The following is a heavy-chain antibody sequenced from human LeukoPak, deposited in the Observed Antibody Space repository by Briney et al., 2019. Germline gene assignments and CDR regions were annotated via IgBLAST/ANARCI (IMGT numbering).Heavy chain of an antibody. CDR3: ARHRGISTRDFES. Sequence: GGSLRLSCAVSGFTFSTYAMHWVRQVPVKGLEWVAVISYDGGNKYYADSVKGRFTISRDNSKNTLYLQMKSLRAEDTAVYYCARHRGISTRDFESWGQGTLVTVSS. CDR1: GFTFSTYA. J-gene: IGHJ4*02. CDR2: ISYDGGNK. V-gene: IGHV3-30*14. D-gene: IGHD3-10*01.